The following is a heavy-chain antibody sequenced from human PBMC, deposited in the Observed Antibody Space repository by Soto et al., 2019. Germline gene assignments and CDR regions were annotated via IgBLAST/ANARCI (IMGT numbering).Heavy chain of an antibody. Sequence: EVQLVESGGGLVQPGGSLRLSCAASGFTFSDHYMDWVRQAPGKGLEWVGRTRNKANSYTTEYAASVKGRFTISRDDSKNSLYLQMNSLKTEDTAVYYCARAGIAAAEDVRGYFDLWGRGTLVTVSS. J-gene: IGHJ2*01. CDR3: ARAGIAAAEDVRGYFDL. CDR2: TRNKANSYTT. CDR1: GFTFSDHY. D-gene: IGHD6-13*01. V-gene: IGHV3-72*01.